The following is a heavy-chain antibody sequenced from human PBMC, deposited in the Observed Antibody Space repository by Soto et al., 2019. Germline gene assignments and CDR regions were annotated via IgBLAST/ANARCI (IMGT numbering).Heavy chain of an antibody. CDR3: ARDETLDCSRASCLFDY. CDR1: GYTFTSYY. J-gene: IGHJ4*02. D-gene: IGHD2-15*01. CDR2: INPSGGST. V-gene: IGHV1-46*03. Sequence: ASVKVSCKASGYTFTSYYIHWVRQAPGQGLEWMGIINPSGGSTSYAQKFQGRVTMTRDTSTSTVYMELSSLRSEDTAVYYCARDETLDCSRASCLFDYWGQGTLVTVSS.